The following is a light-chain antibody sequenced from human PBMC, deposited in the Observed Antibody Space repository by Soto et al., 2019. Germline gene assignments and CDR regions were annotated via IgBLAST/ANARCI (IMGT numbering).Light chain of an antibody. V-gene: IGLV2-23*01. J-gene: IGLJ2*01. Sequence: QSALTQPAAVSGSPGQSITISCTGTSSDVGSYNLDSWYQQHPGKAPKLMIYEGSKRPSGVSNRFSGSKSGNTASLTISGLQAEDEADYYCCSYAGRNVVFGGGTKLTVL. CDR2: EGS. CDR1: SSDVGSYNL. CDR3: CSYAGRNVV.